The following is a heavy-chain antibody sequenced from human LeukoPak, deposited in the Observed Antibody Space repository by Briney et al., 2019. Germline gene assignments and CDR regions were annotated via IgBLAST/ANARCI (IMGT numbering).Heavy chain of an antibody. D-gene: IGHD3-16*01. V-gene: IGHV3-30*18. CDR2: LSYDGSNK. Sequence: GGSLRLSRAASGFTLSRYAMRWVRQTASKGLEWVAVLSYDGSNKYYADSVKGRFTISRDNSKNTLYLQMHSQRAEDTAVYYCAKGSGFGDYWGQGTLVTVSS. CDR1: GFTLSRYA. J-gene: IGHJ4*02. CDR3: AKGSGFGDY.